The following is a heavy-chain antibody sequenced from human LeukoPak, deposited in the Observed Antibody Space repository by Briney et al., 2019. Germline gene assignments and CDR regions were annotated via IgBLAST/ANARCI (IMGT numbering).Heavy chain of an antibody. CDR3: ARGPSYDYVWGSYRNWGDYYYGMDV. V-gene: IGHV1-46*01. Sequence: GASVKVSCKASGGTFSSYAISWVRQAPGQGLEWMGIINPSGGSTSYAQKFQGRVTMTRDTSTSTVYMELSSLRSEDTAVYYCARGPSYDYVWGSYRNWGDYYYGMDVWGKGTTVTVSS. CDR1: GGTFSSYA. CDR2: INPSGGST. D-gene: IGHD3-16*02. J-gene: IGHJ6*04.